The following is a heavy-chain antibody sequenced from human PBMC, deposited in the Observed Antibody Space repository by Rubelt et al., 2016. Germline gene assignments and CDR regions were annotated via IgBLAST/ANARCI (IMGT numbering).Heavy chain of an antibody. CDR3: AKGGYSSSLPYVDV. CDR2: ISYDGSNK. V-gene: IGHV3-30*18. J-gene: IGHJ6*02. D-gene: IGHD6-6*01. CDR1: GFTFSSYS. Sequence: VQLVESGGGLVQPGGSLRLSCAASGFTFSSYSMNWVRQAPGKGLEWVAVISYDGSNKYYADYGKGRFTISRDNSKNTLYLQMNSLRAEDTAVYYCAKGGYSSSLPYVDVWGQGTTVTVSS.